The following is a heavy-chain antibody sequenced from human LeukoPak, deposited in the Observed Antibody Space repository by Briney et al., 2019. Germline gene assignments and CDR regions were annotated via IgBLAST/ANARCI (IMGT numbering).Heavy chain of an antibody. V-gene: IGHV1-8*01. Sequence: ASVKVSCKTSGYTFTSYDINWVRQATGQRLEWMGWMNPNSGNTGYAQKFQGRVTMTRNTSISTAYMELSSLRSEDTAVYYCARGSGPTIPILYYYYMDVWGKGTTVTVSS. J-gene: IGHJ6*03. CDR1: GYTFTSYD. CDR2: MNPNSGNT. D-gene: IGHD1-14*01. CDR3: ARGSGPTIPILYYYYMDV.